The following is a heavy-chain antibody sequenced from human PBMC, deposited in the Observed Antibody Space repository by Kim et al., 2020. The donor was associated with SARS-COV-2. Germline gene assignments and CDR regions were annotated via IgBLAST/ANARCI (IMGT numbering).Heavy chain of an antibody. D-gene: IGHD3-16*01. V-gene: IGHV1-2*04. J-gene: IGHJ6*02. CDR1: DYILSDYF. CDR2: IGPGNGGT. CDR3: ARESSGGYGMDV. Sequence: ASVKVSCNTSDYILSDYFMHWVRQAPGQGLQWMGWIGPGNGGTLYAQNFQGWVTLTRDTSINTAYMELSRLKSDDTAVYYCARESSGGYGMDVWGQGTTVTVSS.